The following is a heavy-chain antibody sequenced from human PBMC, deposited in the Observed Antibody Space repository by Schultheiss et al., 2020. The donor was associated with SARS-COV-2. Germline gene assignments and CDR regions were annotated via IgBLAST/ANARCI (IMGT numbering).Heavy chain of an antibody. J-gene: IGHJ3*02. CDR2: IYYSGST. CDR1: GGSISSYY. Sequence: SETLSLTCTVSGGSISSYYRSWIRQPPGKGLEWIGYIYYSGSTNYNPSLKSRVTISVDTSKNQFSLKLSSVTAADTAVYYCARVGRSDAFDIWGQGTMVNVSS. CDR3: ARVGRSDAFDI. V-gene: IGHV4-59*01. D-gene: IGHD3-16*01.